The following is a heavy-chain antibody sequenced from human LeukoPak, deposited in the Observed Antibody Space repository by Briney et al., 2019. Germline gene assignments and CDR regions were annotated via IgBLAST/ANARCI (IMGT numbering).Heavy chain of an antibody. CDR3: ARELISGDWTWDI. D-gene: IGHD2-21*02. CDR2: INPSGGST. V-gene: IGHV1-46*01. J-gene: IGHJ3*02. Sequence: ASVKVSCKASGYTFTSYSINWVRQAPGQGLEWMGIINPSGGSTTYAQKFQGRVTMTRDTSTSTVYMELSSVGSEDTAVYYCARELISGDWTWDIWGQGTMVTVSS. CDR1: GYTFTSYS.